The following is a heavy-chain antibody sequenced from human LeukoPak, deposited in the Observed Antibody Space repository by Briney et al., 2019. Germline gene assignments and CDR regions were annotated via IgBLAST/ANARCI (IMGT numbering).Heavy chain of an antibody. CDR1: GFTFSSYA. J-gene: IGHJ4*02. CDR2: ISYDGSNK. Sequence: GRSLRLSCAASGFTFSSYAMHWVRQAPGKGLEWVAVISYDGSNKYYADSVKGRFTISRDNSKNTLYLQMNSLRAEDTAVYYCARAVGYSYGFDYFDYWGQGTLVTVPS. D-gene: IGHD5-18*01. V-gene: IGHV3-30*04. CDR3: ARAVGYSYGFDYFDY.